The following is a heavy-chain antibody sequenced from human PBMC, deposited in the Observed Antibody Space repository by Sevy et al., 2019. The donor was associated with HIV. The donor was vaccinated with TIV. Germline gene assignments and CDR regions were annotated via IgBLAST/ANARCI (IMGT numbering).Heavy chain of an antibody. J-gene: IGHJ4*02. CDR2: ISGSGGYT. Sequence: GGSLRLSCAASGLIFNSHAMSWVRQAPGKGLEWVSTISGSGGYTYYADSVKGRFTISRDNSENTVYLQMDSLRAEDSAVYYCSNRGIVIITGFDYWGQGTLVTVSS. CDR3: SNRGIVIITGFDY. V-gene: IGHV3-23*01. D-gene: IGHD1-26*01. CDR1: GLIFNSHA.